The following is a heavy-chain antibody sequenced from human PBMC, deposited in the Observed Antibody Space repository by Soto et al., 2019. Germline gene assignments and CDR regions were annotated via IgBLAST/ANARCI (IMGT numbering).Heavy chain of an antibody. CDR3: AKRRDGYNYDY. CDR1: GFTFSSYA. CDR2: ISGSGGST. Sequence: EVQLLESGGGLVQPGGSLRLSCAASGFTFSSYAMSWVRQAPGKGLEWVSTISGSGGSTYYADSVKGRFTITRDKSKNTLYLQMNSLRADDTAVYYCAKRRDGYNYDYWDQGTLVTVSS. D-gene: IGHD5-12*01. V-gene: IGHV3-23*01. J-gene: IGHJ4*02.